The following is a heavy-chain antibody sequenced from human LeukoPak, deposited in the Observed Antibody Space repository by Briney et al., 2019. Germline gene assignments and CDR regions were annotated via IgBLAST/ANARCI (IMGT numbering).Heavy chain of an antibody. Sequence: SVKVSCKASGGTFSSYAISWVRQAPGQGLESRGGIIPIFGTANYAQKFQGRVTITADESTSTAYMELSSLRSEDTAVYYCARVTSGYENRGIDYWGQGTLVTVSS. D-gene: IGHD5-12*01. CDR2: IIPIFGTA. CDR3: ARVTSGYENRGIDY. J-gene: IGHJ4*02. V-gene: IGHV1-69*01. CDR1: GGTFSSYA.